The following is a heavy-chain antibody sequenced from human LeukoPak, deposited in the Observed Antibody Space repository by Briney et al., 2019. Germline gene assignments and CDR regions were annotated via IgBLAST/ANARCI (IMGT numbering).Heavy chain of an antibody. D-gene: IGHD3-22*01. Sequence: GGSLRLSYVASGFTFDDYAMHWVRQAPGKGLEWVCLTNWDGTNTLCAGSVKGRFTISRDNNKSSLFLQMNSLKPEDTALYYCAKGDSGHDSIFHPPGAFDSWGQGTLVTVSS. CDR3: AKGDSGHDSIFHPPGAFDS. J-gene: IGHJ4*02. CDR2: TNWDGTNT. CDR1: GFTFDDYA. V-gene: IGHV3-43D*03.